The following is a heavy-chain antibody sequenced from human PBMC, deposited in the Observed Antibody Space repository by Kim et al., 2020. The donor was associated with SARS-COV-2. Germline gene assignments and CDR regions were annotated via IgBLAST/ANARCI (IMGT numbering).Heavy chain of an antibody. J-gene: IGHJ4*02. D-gene: IGHD3-9*01. CDR3: AKDGTYYDILTVYTFDY. V-gene: IGHV3-23*01. CDR1: GFTFSSYA. Sequence: GGSLRLSCAASGFTFSSYAMSWVRQAPGKGLEWVSAISGSGGSTYYADSVKGRFTISRDNSKNTLYLQMNSLRVEDTAVYYCAKDGTYYDILTVYTFDYWGQGTLVTVSS. CDR2: ISGSGGST.